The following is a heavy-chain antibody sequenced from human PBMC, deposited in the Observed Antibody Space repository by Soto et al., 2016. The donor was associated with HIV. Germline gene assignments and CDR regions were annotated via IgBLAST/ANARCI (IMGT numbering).Heavy chain of an antibody. CDR2: ISSRSSTT. CDR3: ARDGYGDYPSS. V-gene: IGHV3-11*04. J-gene: IGHJ5*02. Sequence: QVQLVESGGGLVKPGGSLRLSCAASGFTFSDFYMSWIRQAPGKGLEWVSYISSRSSTTYYADSVKGRFTVSRDNAKNSLYLQMNILRVDDTAIYYCARDGYGDYPSSWGQGTLVTVSS. CDR1: GFTFSDFY. D-gene: IGHD4-17*01.